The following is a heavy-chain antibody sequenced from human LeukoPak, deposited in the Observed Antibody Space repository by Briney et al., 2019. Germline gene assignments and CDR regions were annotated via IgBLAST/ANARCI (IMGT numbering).Heavy chain of an antibody. V-gene: IGHV3-48*01. J-gene: IGHJ6*03. Sequence: PGGSLRLSCAAPGFTFSSYSMNWVRQAPGKGLEWVSYISSSSSTIYYADSVKGRFTISRDNAKNSLYLQMNSLRAEDTAVYYCARDSVYYDILTGYPAYYYYYYMDVWGKGTTVTASS. CDR2: ISSSSSTI. D-gene: IGHD3-9*01. CDR1: GFTFSSYS. CDR3: ARDSVYYDILTGYPAYYYYYYMDV.